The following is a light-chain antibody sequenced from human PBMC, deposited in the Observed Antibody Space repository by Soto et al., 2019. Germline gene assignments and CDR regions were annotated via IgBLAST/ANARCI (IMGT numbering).Light chain of an antibody. V-gene: IGLV2-8*01. CDR1: SSDVGGYNY. Sequence: QSALTQPPSASGSPGQSVTISCTGTSSDVGGYNYVSWYQQHPGKAPKLMIYEVSKRPSGVPDRFSGSKSGNTASLTVSGLQADYYADSSCTENYGRTHYVFRTGT. J-gene: IGLJ1*01. CDR3: TENYGRTHYV. CDR2: EVS.